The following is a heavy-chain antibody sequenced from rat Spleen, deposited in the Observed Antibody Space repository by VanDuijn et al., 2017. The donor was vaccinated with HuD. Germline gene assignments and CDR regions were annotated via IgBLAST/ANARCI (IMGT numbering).Heavy chain of an antibody. D-gene: IGHD1-12*02. CDR3: ARHRIYYNDGNYYHSRVMDA. CDR2: VSYDGNVP. V-gene: IGHV5-31*01. CDR1: GFTFNQYW. J-gene: IGHJ4*01. Sequence: EVQLVESGGGLVQPGRSLKVSCLASGFTFNQYWMTWIRQAPGKGLEWVASVSYDGNVPYYRDSVKGRFTISRDNAKNTLSLQMDSLRSEDTATYYCARHRIYYNDGNYYHSRVMDAWGQGASVTVSS.